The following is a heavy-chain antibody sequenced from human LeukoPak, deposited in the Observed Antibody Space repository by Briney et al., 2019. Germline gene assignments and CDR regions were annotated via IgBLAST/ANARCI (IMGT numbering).Heavy chain of an antibody. CDR3: ARDPPHSGYDYGFDY. V-gene: IGHV1-46*01. Sequence: ASVKVSCKASGGTFSSYGISWVRQAPGQGLEWMGIINPSGGSTSYAQKFQGRVTMTRDTSTSTVYMELSSLRSEDTAVYYCARDPPHSGYDYGFDYWGQGTLVTVSS. CDR2: INPSGGST. CDR1: GGTFSSYG. D-gene: IGHD5-12*01. J-gene: IGHJ4*02.